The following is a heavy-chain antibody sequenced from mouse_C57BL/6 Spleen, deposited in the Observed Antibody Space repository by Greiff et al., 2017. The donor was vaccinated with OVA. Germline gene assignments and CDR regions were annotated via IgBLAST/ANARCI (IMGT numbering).Heavy chain of an antibody. D-gene: IGHD6-1*01. CDR1: GYAFRSYW. Sequence: QVQLQQSGAELVKPGASVKISCKASGYAFRSYWMNWVKQRPGKGLEWIGQIYPGDGDTNYNGKFKGKATLTADKSSSTADMQLSSLPSEDSAVYFCARERQGYFDVWGTGTTVTVSS. V-gene: IGHV1-80*01. CDR3: ARERQGYFDV. CDR2: IYPGDGDT. J-gene: IGHJ1*03.